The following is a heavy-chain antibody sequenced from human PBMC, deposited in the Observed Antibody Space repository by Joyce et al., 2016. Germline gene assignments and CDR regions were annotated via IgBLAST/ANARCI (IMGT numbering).Heavy chain of an antibody. CDR3: ARARRGIILARGEMGEYLQH. J-gene: IGHJ1*01. V-gene: IGHV4-34*04. CDR1: GGSLSGYY. D-gene: IGHD3-10*01. CDR2: VNDRGRT. Sequence: QVQLQEWGAGLLKPSETLSLTCAVYGGSLSGYYWSWIRQAPGMGVEVIGEVNDRGRTNDNPSRKSPATTPMDTSKNQFSLRLTTVTAADTAVYFCARARRGIILARGEMGEYLQHWGRGTVVIVSS.